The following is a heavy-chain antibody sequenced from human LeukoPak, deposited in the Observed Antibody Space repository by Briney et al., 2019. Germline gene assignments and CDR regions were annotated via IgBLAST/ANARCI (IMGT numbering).Heavy chain of an antibody. CDR3: ANALGAHYFDY. V-gene: IGHV3-7*05. Sequence: GGSLRLSCAASGSTFSIYWMIWVRQAAGKGLEWAAKIKQDGSETYHVDSVRGRFSISRDDARNSVYLQMDSLRAEDTAVYYCANALGAHYFDYWGQGTLVTVSS. CDR1: GSTFSIYW. J-gene: IGHJ4*02. D-gene: IGHD1-26*01. CDR2: IKQDGSET.